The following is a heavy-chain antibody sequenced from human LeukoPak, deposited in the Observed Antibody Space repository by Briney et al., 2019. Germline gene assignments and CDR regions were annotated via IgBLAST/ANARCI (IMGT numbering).Heavy chain of an antibody. D-gene: IGHD3-3*01. Sequence: GGPLRLSCAASGFTFCEYYMRWIRQAPGKGREGVSYISTSGSTIYYADSVKGRFTISRDNAKNSLYLQMNSLRAEDTAVYYCARGFSGGMDVWGQGTTVTVSS. CDR2: ISTSGSTI. J-gene: IGHJ6*02. V-gene: IGHV3-11*01. CDR1: GFTFCEYY. CDR3: ARGFSGGMDV.